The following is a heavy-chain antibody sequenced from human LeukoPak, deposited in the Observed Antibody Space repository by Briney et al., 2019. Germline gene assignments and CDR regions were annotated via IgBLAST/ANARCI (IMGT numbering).Heavy chain of an antibody. D-gene: IGHD3-3*01. V-gene: IGHV4-31*03. CDR2: IYYSGST. Sequence: SQTLSLTCTVSGGSISSGGYYWSWIRQHPGKGLEWIGYIYYSGSTYYNPSLKSRVTISVDTSMNQFSLKLSSVTAADTAVYYCARGTIFGVVMAYYGMDVWGQGTTVTVSS. CDR3: ARGTIFGVVMAYYGMDV. J-gene: IGHJ6*02. CDR1: GGSISSGGYY.